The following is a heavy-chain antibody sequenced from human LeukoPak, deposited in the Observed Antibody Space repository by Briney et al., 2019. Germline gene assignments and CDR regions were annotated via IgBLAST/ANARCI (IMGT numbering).Heavy chain of an antibody. CDR3: ARGRGYSSAWTYYYYYMDV. Sequence: SETLSLTCSVSGGSISSSSYYWSWIRQPPGKGLEWIGYIYYSGSTNYNPSLKSRVTISVDTSKNQFSLKLSSVTAADTAVYYCARGRGYSSAWTYYYYYMDVWGKGTTVTISS. CDR1: GGSISSSSYY. CDR2: IYYSGST. D-gene: IGHD6-19*01. J-gene: IGHJ6*03. V-gene: IGHV4-61*01.